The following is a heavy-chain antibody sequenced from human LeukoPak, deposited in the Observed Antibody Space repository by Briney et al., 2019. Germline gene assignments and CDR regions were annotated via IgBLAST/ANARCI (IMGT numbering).Heavy chain of an antibody. Sequence: GESLKISCKAYGYTFTNYWIGWVRLMPGKGLEWMGVIYPGDSDTRYSPSFQGQVTISADKSINTAFLQWSNLKASDTAIYYCARRGGNYNDLTYWGQGTLVTVSS. CDR3: ARRGGNYNDLTY. CDR1: GYTFTNYW. J-gene: IGHJ4*02. CDR2: IYPGDSDT. V-gene: IGHV5-51*01. D-gene: IGHD1-1*01.